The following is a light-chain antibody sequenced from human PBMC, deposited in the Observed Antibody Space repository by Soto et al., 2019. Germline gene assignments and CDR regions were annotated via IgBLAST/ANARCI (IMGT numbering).Light chain of an antibody. J-gene: IGKJ4*01. V-gene: IGKV2D-29*01. CDR1: QSLLLSNGKTY. Sequence: DIVMTQTPLSLSVTPGQPASISCKSSQSLLLSNGKTYLFWFLQRPGHPPQLLIYEVSNRFSGVPDRCSGSGSGTAFTLKISRLEAEAVGVYYCMHSLQLPLTFGAGTKVEIK. CDR3: MHSLQLPLT. CDR2: EVS.